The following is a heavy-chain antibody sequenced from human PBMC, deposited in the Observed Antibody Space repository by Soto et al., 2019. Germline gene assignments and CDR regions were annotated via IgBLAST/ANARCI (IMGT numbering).Heavy chain of an antibody. CDR2: LSYTGST. CDR3: ARELEGGVFDI. Sequence: TLSLTCTVSGGPVRDAFSYWTWIRQPPGKGPEWMGYLSYTGSTSFNPSLRNRATISVDESSTLLSLRLSSVTAADTAVYYCARELEGGVFDIWGSGTLVT. V-gene: IGHV4-30-4*01. D-gene: IGHD2-8*02. CDR1: GGPVRDAFSY. J-gene: IGHJ3*02.